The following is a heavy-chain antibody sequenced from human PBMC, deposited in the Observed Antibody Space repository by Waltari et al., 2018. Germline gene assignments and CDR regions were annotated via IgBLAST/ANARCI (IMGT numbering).Heavy chain of an antibody. J-gene: IGHJ3*01. CDR2: MSYKGPT. CDR3: ATYIGASIGTAALDF. Sequence: QLQLQESGPGLGKPSETLSLTCIVSGGSITSNRHYWAWIRQPPGQGLAWFGTMSYKGPTYSIPSLKSRVTGSRDTSKDHLSRKLGSVTAAGTAVYYCATYIGASIGTAALDFWGQGTMVTVSS. CDR1: GGSITSNRHY. D-gene: IGHD5-12*01. V-gene: IGHV4-39*02.